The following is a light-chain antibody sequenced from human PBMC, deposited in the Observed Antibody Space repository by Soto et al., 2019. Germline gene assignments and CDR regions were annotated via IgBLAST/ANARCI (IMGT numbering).Light chain of an antibody. J-gene: IGKJ1*01. CDR1: HKITAY. CDR2: GAS. CDR3: QQYNTWPRT. Sequence: IVLTQSPDTLSLSPGERATLSCRASHKITAYSLAWYQQKPGQAPRLLIYGASTRATGIPARFSGSGSGTEFTLTISSLQSEDFAIYYCQQYNTWPRTFGQGTKVDIK. V-gene: IGKV3-15*01.